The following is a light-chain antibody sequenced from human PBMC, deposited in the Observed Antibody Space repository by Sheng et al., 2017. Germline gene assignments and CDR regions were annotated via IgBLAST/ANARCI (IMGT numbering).Light chain of an antibody. Sequence: DIQMTQSPSSLPASVGDRVTITCRTSQTISDYLNWYQQKPGRAPKLLIYAASSLQRGVPSRFSGSGSGTVFTLTISSLQPEDFATYYCQQTYSNPRTFGQGTKVEIK. CDR2: AAS. CDR3: QQTYSNPRT. CDR1: QTISDY. J-gene: IGKJ1*01. V-gene: IGKV1-39*01.